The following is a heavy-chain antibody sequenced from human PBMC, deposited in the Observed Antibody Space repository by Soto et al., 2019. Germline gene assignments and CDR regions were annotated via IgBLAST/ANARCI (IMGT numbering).Heavy chain of an antibody. CDR3: ARDLYLTGYYGGMDV. J-gene: IGHJ6*02. V-gene: IGHV3-7*03. Sequence: PGGSLRLSCAASGFTFSSYWMSWVRQAPGKGLEWVANIKQDGSEKYYVDSVKGRFTISRDNAKNSLYLQMNSLRAEDTAVYYCARDLYLTGYYGGMDVWGQGTTVTVSS. CDR2: IKQDGSEK. D-gene: IGHD3-9*01. CDR1: GFTFSSYW.